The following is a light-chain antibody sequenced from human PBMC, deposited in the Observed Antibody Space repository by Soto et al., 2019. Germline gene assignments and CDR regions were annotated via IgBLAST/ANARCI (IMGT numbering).Light chain of an antibody. CDR2: DAS. J-gene: IGKJ1*01. Sequence: DIQLTQSPAALSASVRDRVTITCRASQSLRNSLNWYQQKPGRAPKFLIYDASTLETGVPSRFSGSGSGTEFTLTISSLQPDDFATFYCQQYDTFPRTSGQRTTVDIK. V-gene: IGKV1-5*01. CDR1: QSLRNS. CDR3: QQYDTFPRT.